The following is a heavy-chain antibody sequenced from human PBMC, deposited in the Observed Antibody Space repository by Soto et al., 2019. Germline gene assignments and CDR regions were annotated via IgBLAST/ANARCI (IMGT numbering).Heavy chain of an antibody. CDR1: GGSISSGSYY. V-gene: IGHV4-39*01. CDR3: ARRRDSNCLTYYYYCMDV. Sequence: PSETLSLTCTVSGGSISSGSYYFGWVRQSPGKGLEWIGTIYYTGTTFYNPSLKSRVTISADTSQNQFSLRLNSVTAADTADYFFARRRDSNCLTYYYYCMDVWGQGTTVTVSS. D-gene: IGHD4-4*01. J-gene: IGHJ6*02. CDR2: IYYTGTT.